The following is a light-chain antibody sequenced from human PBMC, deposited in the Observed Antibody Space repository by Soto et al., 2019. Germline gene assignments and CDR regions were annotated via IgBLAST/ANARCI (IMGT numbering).Light chain of an antibody. V-gene: IGLV2-14*03. CDR1: SSDIGGYNY. J-gene: IGLJ1*01. CDR3: SSYTSSSTLYV. CDR2: DVS. Sequence: QSALTQPRSVSGSPGQSITISCSGTSSDIGGYNYVSWYQQHPGKAPKLIIYDVSNRPSGVPDRFSGSKSGNTASLTISGLQAEDEADYYCSSYTSSSTLYVFGTGTKVTVL.